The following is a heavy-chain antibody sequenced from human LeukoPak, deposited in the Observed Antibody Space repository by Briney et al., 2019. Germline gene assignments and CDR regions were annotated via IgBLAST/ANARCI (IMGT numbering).Heavy chain of an antibody. CDR1: DFTVSSNS. CDR3: ATESYGAT. J-gene: IGHJ4*02. CDR2: TYSSGST. V-gene: IGHV3-53*01. D-gene: IGHD1-26*01. Sequence: QPGGSLRLSCAASDFTVSSNSMSWVRQAPGEGLEWVSVTYSSGSTHYADSVKGRFTISRDSSKNTLYLQMNSLRAEDTAVYYCATESYGATWGQGTLVTVSS.